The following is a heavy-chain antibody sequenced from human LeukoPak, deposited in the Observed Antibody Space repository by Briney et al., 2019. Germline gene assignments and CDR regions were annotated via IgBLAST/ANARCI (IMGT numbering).Heavy chain of an antibody. J-gene: IGHJ4*02. Sequence: SETLSLTCTVSGGSISSYYWSWIRQPPGKGLEWIGYISDGGSTNYNPSLKSRVTISIDTSKNQFSLKLSSVTAADTAVYYCARGYSSSWNYFDYWGQGTLVTVSS. CDR1: GGSISSYY. D-gene: IGHD6-13*01. CDR2: ISDGGST. V-gene: IGHV4-59*01. CDR3: ARGYSSSWNYFDY.